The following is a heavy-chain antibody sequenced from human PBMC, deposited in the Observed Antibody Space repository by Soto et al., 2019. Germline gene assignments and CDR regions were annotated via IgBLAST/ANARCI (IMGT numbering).Heavy chain of an antibody. CDR1: GFTCSSYG. D-gene: IGHD2-8*01. CDR3: AKGGNGTPFEY. Sequence: EGSLRLSCAASGFTCSSYGMHWVRRAPGKGLEWVAVISYDGSNKYYADSVKGRFTISRDNSRNTLYLQMNSPRAADPAVYYCAKGGNGTPFEYWRQGTLVSVSS. CDR2: ISYDGSNK. J-gene: IGHJ4*02. V-gene: IGHV3-30*18.